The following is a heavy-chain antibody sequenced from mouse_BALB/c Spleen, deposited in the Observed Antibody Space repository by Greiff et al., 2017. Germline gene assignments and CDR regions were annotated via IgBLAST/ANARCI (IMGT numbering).Heavy chain of an antibody. D-gene: IGHD1-1*01. CDR3: TRSELQDAMDY. Sequence: QVQLKESGAELVKPGASVKLSCKASGYTFTSYYMYWVKQRPGQGLEWIGEINPSNGGTNFNEKFKSKATLTVDKSSSTAYMQLSSLTSEDSAVYYCTRSELQDAMDYWGQGTSVTVSS. CDR1: GYTFTSYY. J-gene: IGHJ4*01. V-gene: IGHV1S81*02. CDR2: INPSNGGT.